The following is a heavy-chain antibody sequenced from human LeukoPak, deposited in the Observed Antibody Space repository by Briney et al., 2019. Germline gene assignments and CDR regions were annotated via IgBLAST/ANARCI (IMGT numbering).Heavy chain of an antibody. D-gene: IGHD2-15*01. CDR2: ISGSGGST. CDR1: GFTFSSYA. V-gene: IGHV3-23*01. J-gene: IGHJ4*02. Sequence: GGSLRLSCAASGFTFSSYAMSWVRQAPGKGLEWVSAISGSGGSTYYADSVKGRLTISRDNSKNTLYLQMTSLRAEETAVYYCAKGGRAAHYFDYWGQGTLVTVSS. CDR3: AKGGRAAHYFDY.